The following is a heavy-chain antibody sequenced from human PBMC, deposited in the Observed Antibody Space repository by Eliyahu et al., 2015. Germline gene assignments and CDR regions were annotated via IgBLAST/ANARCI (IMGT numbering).Heavy chain of an antibody. J-gene: IGHJ4*02. CDR3: TRDVDSSD. D-gene: IGHD6-13*01. CDR2: MSNDGSST. Sequence: EVRLVXSGGGXVQPGGSXRXSCAASGFPFSSQXMHXVRQAPGKGLVWGXRMSNDGSSTNYADSVKGRFTISRDNAKNTLYLQMNSLRTEDTAVYYCTRDVDSSDWGQGTLVTVSS. CDR1: GFPFSSQX. V-gene: IGHV3-74*01.